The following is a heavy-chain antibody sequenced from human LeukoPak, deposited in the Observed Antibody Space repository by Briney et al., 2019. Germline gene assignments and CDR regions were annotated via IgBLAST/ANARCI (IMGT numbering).Heavy chain of an antibody. CDR1: GGSISSYY. J-gene: IGHJ3*02. D-gene: IGHD3-9*01. V-gene: IGHV4-4*07. CDR3: ARATRYFDWFDAFDI. Sequence: PSETLSLTCTVSGGSISSYYWSWLRQPAGKGLEWIGRIYTSGSTNYNPSLKSRVTMSVDPSTNQFSLKLSSETAADTAVYCCARATRYFDWFDAFDIWGQGTMVTVSS. CDR2: IYTSGST.